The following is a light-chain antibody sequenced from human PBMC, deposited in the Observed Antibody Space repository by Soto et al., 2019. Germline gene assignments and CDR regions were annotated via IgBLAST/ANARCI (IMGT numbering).Light chain of an antibody. V-gene: IGKV1-5*01. CDR1: QSISSW. Sequence: DIQMTHSPSTLSASVGDRVTLTCRASQSISSWLAWYQQKPGKAPKLLIYDASSLESGVPSRFSGSGSGTEFTLTISSLQPDDFATYYCQQYNSYSRTFGQGTKVEIK. J-gene: IGKJ1*01. CDR3: QQYNSYSRT. CDR2: DAS.